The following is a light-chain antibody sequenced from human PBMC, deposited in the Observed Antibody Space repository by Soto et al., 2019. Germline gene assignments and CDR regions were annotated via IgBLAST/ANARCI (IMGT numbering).Light chain of an antibody. CDR3: QQFSSYPLT. V-gene: IGKV3-20*01. J-gene: IGKJ4*02. Sequence: EFVLTQSPHTLSLSPRERATLSCRASQTVRNNYVAWYQQKPGQAPRLLIADASSRATGIPDRFSGGGSGTDFTLTTSRLEPEDFAVYSCQQFSSYPLTFGGGTKVDIK. CDR1: QTVRNNY. CDR2: DAS.